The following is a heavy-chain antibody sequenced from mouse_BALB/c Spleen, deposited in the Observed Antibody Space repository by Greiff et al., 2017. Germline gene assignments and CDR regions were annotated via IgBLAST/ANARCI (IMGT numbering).Heavy chain of an antibody. CDR3: ATFTTALMDY. V-gene: IGHV2-9*02. CDR1: GFSLTSYG. CDR2: IWAGGST. D-gene: IGHD1-2*01. Sequence: VQVVESGPGLVAPSQSLSITCTASGFSLTSYGVHWVRQPPGKGLEWLGVIWAGGSTNYNSALMSRLSISKDNSKSQVFLKMNSLQTDDTAMYCCATFTTALMDYWSQGTSVTVSS. J-gene: IGHJ4*01.